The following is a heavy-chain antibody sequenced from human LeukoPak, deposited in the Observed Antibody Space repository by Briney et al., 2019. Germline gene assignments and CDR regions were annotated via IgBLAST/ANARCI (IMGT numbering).Heavy chain of an antibody. V-gene: IGHV3-11*03. J-gene: IGHJ4*02. CDR3: ARSGSSGWYDY. CDR2: ISSSSSYT. CDR1: GFTFSDYY. D-gene: IGHD6-19*01. Sequence: GGSLRPSCAASGFTFSDYYMSWIRQAPGKGLEWVSYISSSSSYTNYADSVKGRFTISRDNAKNSLYLQMNSLRAEDTAVYYCARSGSSGWYDYWGQGTLVTVSS.